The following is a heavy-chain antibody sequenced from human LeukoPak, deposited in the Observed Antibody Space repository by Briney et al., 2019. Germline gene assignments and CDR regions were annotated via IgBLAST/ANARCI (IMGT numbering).Heavy chain of an antibody. V-gene: IGHV4-30-4*08. CDR2: IYYSGST. CDR1: GGPFSGYY. CDR3: AREGFQH. Sequence: SETLSLTCGVYGGPFSGYYWSWIRQPPGKGLEWIGYIYYSGSTYYNPSLKSRVTISVDTSKNQFSLKLSSVTAADTAVYYCAREGFQHWGQGTLVTVSS. J-gene: IGHJ1*01.